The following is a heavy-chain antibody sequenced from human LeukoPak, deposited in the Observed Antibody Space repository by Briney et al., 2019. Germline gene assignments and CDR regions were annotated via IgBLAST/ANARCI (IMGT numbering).Heavy chain of an antibody. CDR3: ARGRFPHNWNYVGFDY. CDR1: GGSISSYY. D-gene: IGHD1-7*01. V-gene: IGHV4-59*01. Sequence: SETLSLTCTVSGGSISSYYWSWIRQPPGKGLEWIGYIYYSGSTNYNPSLKSRVTISADTSKNQFSLKLSSVTAADTAVYYCARGRFPHNWNYVGFDYWGQGTLVTVSS. J-gene: IGHJ4*02. CDR2: IYYSGST.